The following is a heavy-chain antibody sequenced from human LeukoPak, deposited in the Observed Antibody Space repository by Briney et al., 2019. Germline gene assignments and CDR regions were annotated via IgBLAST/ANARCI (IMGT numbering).Heavy chain of an antibody. V-gene: IGHV1-2*02. CDR2: INPNSGGT. CDR1: GYTFTNYG. CDR3: ARDAAATPTIDY. D-gene: IGHD2-15*01. J-gene: IGHJ4*02. Sequence: ASVKVSCKASGYTFTNYGITWVRQAPGQGLEWMGWINPNSGGTNYAQKFQGRVTMTRDTSISTAYMELSRLRSDDTAVYYCARDAAATPTIDYWGQGTLVTVSS.